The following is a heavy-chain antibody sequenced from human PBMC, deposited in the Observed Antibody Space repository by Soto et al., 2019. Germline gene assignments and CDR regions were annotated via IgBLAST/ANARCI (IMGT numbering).Heavy chain of an antibody. CDR1: GFTFSGSA. J-gene: IGHJ6*02. V-gene: IGHV3-73*01. CDR2: IRSKANSYAT. CDR3: TRWVPYCSSTSCSTRWGMDV. D-gene: IGHD2-2*01. Sequence: GGSLRLSCAASGFTFSGSAMHWVRQASGKGLEWVGRIRSKANSYATAYAASVKGRFTISRDDSKNTAYLQMNSLKTEDTAVYYCTRWVPYCSSTSCSTRWGMDVWGQGTTVTVSS.